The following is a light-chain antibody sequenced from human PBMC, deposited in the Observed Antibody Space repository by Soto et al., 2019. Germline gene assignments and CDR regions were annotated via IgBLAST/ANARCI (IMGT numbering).Light chain of an antibody. Sequence: DIQMTQSPSTLSASVGDRVTITCRASQSISSWLAWYQQKPGKAPKLLIYDASSLESGVPSRFSGSGSGTKFTLTISSLQPDDFATYYCQQYGGTFGQGTKVDIK. J-gene: IGKJ1*01. V-gene: IGKV1-5*01. CDR1: QSISSW. CDR2: DAS. CDR3: QQYGGT.